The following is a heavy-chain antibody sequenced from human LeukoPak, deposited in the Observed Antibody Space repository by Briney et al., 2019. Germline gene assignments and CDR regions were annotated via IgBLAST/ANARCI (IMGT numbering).Heavy chain of an antibody. CDR3: ARGMDSYGYDY. CDR1: GYTFTSYD. D-gene: IGHD5-18*01. V-gene: IGHV1-8*03. Sequence: GASVKVSCKASGYTFTSYDINWGRQATGQGLEWMGWMNPNSGNTGYAQKFQGRVTITRNTSISTAYMELSSLRSEDTAVYYCARGMDSYGYDYWGQGTLVTVSS. CDR2: MNPNSGNT. J-gene: IGHJ4*02.